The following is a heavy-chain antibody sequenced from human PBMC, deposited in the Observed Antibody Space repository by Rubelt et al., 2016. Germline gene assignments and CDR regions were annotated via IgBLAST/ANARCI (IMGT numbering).Heavy chain of an antibody. CDR2: ISYSGST. Sequence: QLQLQESGPGLVKPSETLSLTCTVSGGSISSTNNYWAWIRQPPGKGLEWIGSISYSGSTYYNPSLSSRVSLSVDSSRNQFSLKLTSMTAGDTAVYYCARDSTPVRVVVAYGLDVWGQGTTVTVSS. V-gene: IGHV4-39*07. CDR1: GGSISSTNNY. D-gene: IGHD3-22*01. CDR3: ARDSTPVRVVVAYGLDV. J-gene: IGHJ6*02.